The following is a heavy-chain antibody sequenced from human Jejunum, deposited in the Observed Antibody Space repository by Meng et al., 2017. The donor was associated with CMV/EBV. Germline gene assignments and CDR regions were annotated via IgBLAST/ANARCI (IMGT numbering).Heavy chain of an antibody. V-gene: IGHV3-64*02. Sequence: SCPASGYNFRGFAMHWVRQTPGKRLEYVSGISSDGGRTFYGDSVKGRFTISRDNSKDTMFLQMGSLRIEDTAVYYCGRGRDYGDLWGQGTLGTVSS. CDR3: GRGRDYGDL. CDR1: GYNFRGFA. CDR2: ISSDGGRT. J-gene: IGHJ5*02. D-gene: IGHD3-10*01.